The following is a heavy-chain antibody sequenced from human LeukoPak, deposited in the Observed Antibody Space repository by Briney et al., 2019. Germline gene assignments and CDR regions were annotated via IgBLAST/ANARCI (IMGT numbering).Heavy chain of an antibody. CDR2: IYPGDSDT. CDR3: ARPDCSGDCP. J-gene: IGHJ5*02. CDR1: GYRFTNYW. V-gene: IGHV5-51*01. Sequence: GESLKISCQGSGYRFTNYWIGWVRQMPGKGLEWMGIIYPGDSDTRYSPSFQGQVTLSADKSISTAYLQWSSLKASVTAMYYCARPDCSGDCPWGQGTLVTVSS. D-gene: IGHD2-21*02.